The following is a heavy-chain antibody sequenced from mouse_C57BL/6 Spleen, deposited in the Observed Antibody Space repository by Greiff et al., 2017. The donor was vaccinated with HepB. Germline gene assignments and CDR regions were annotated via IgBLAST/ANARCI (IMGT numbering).Heavy chain of an antibody. Sequence: QVQLQQSGPELVKPGASVKLSCKASGYTFTSYDINWVKQRPGQGLEWIGWIYPRDGSTKYNEKFKGKATLTVDTSSSTAYMELHSQTSEDSAVYFCARSWKTTVVPYWYFDVWGTGTTVTVSS. V-gene: IGHV1-85*01. J-gene: IGHJ1*03. CDR2: IYPRDGST. CDR1: GYTFTSYD. CDR3: ARSWKTTVVPYWYFDV. D-gene: IGHD1-1*01.